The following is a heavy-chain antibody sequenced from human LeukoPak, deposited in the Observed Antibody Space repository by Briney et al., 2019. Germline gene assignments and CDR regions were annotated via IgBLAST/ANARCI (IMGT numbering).Heavy chain of an antibody. Sequence: SETLSLTCAVYGGSFSGYYWSWIRQPPGKGLEWIGEINHSGSTNYNPSLKSRVTISVDTSKNQFSLKLSSVTAADTAVYYCARPSFYWGKGPLSTVS. CDR1: GGSFSGYY. CDR2: INHSGST. CDR3: ARPSFY. V-gene: IGHV4-34*01. J-gene: IGHJ4*02.